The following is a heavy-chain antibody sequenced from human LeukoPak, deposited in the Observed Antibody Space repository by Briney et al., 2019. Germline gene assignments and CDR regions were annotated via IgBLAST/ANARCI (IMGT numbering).Heavy chain of an antibody. J-gene: IGHJ4*02. CDR2: IDPDGNDK. CDR3: AKCGDDYIWGSYRLLDY. D-gene: IGHD3-16*02. CDR1: GFTFSSYY. Sequence: PGGSLRLSCVASGFTFSSYYMSWVRQAPGKGLEWVAHIDPDGNDKYYVDSVKGRFTISRDNAKNSLYLQVNSLRAEDTAVYYCAKCGDDYIWGSYRLLDYWGQGTLVTVSS. V-gene: IGHV3-7*01.